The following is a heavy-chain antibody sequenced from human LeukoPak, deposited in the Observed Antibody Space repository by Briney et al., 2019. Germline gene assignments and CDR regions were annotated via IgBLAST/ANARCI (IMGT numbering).Heavy chain of an antibody. D-gene: IGHD6-19*01. Sequence: GESLKISCKGSGYTFTNYWIAWVRQMPGKGLEWMGIIYPGDSDARYSPSFQGQVTISVDKSISTAYLQWSSLKASDTAMYYCARHLGGSGWFYFDYWGQGTLVTVSS. CDR3: ARHLGGSGWFYFDY. CDR2: IYPGDSDA. CDR1: GYTFTNYW. J-gene: IGHJ4*02. V-gene: IGHV5-51*01.